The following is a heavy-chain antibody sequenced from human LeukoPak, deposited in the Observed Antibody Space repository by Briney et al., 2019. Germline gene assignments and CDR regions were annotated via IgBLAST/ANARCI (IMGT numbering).Heavy chain of an antibody. D-gene: IGHD4-17*01. CDR2: TRNKARGYTT. CDR3: ARTTVTTGDFDY. V-gene: IGHV3-72*01. Sequence: PGGSLRLSCATSGFTFSDHYIDWVRQAPGKGLEWVGRTRNKARGYTTSYAASVKGRFTVSRDDSQNSVYLQMSSLKTEDTAVYYRARTTVTTGDFDYWGQGTLVTVSS. CDR1: GFTFSDHY. J-gene: IGHJ4*02.